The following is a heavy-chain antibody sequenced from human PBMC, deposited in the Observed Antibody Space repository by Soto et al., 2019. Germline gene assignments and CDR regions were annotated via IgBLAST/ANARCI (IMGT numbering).Heavy chain of an antibody. V-gene: IGHV3-15*07. CDR2: IKSTTHGGTA. Sequence: DVQLVESGGGLIEPGGSLRLSCAVSGFSVSEAWMNWVRQAPGKGLEWVGRIKSTTHGGTADYATPVKGRFSILRDDSQNSLSLQMNNLKTEDTAVYYCTTDGPFVPEADYWGQGTLVTVSS. CDR1: GFSVSEAW. J-gene: IGHJ4*02. D-gene: IGHD2-8*01. CDR3: TTDGPFVPEADY.